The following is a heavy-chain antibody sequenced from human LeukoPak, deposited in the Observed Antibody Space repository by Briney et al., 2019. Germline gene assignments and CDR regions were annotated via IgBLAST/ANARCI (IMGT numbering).Heavy chain of an antibody. CDR2: HIPIFGTA. CDR3: ARTLPRITMKEGDWFDP. Sequence: SVKVSCKASGGTFSSYAIICVRHPPRQGRECMRKHIPIFGTANYAQKFQGRVTITTDESTSTAYMELNRLRSEDTAVYYCARTLPRITMKEGDWFDPWGQGTLVTVSS. V-gene: IGHV1-69*05. D-gene: IGHD3-22*01. J-gene: IGHJ5*02. CDR1: GGTFSSYA.